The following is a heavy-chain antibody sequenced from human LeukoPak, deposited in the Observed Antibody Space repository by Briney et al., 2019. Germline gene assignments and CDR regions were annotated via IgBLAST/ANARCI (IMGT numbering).Heavy chain of an antibody. V-gene: IGHV3-74*01. Sequence: GGSLRLSCAASGFTFSSYWMHWVRQAPGKGLVWVSRINSDGSTTNYADSVKGRFTISRDNAKNTLYLQVNSLRAEDTAIYYCARKLNFGDPFYWGQGTLVTVSS. CDR1: GFTFSSYW. D-gene: IGHD4-17*01. J-gene: IGHJ4*02. CDR3: ARKLNFGDPFY. CDR2: INSDGSTT.